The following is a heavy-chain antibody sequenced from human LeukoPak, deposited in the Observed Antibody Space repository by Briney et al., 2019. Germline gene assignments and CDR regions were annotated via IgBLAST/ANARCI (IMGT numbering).Heavy chain of an antibody. CDR1: GFSFSSYG. CDR3: AKDRGFGVFFQYYFDY. Sequence: PGGSLRLSCAASGFSFSSYGMHWVRQAPGKGLEWVAVTSYDGSNKYYADSVKGRFTISRDNSKNTLYLQMTSLKPEDTAVYYCAKDRGFGVFFQYYFDYWGQGTLVTVSS. V-gene: IGHV3-30*18. J-gene: IGHJ4*02. D-gene: IGHD3-10*01. CDR2: TSYDGSNK.